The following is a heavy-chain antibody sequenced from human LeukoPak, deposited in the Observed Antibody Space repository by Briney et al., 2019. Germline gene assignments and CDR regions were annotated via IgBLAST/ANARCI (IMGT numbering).Heavy chain of an antibody. V-gene: IGHV3-23*01. CDR3: AKDKGTDYGDYGPFDY. CDR2: ISGSGGST. D-gene: IGHD4-17*01. CDR1: GFTFSSYA. J-gene: IGHJ4*02. Sequence: PGGSLRLSCAASGFTFSSYAMSWVRQAPGKGLEWVSAISGSGGSTYYADSVKGRFTISRDKSKNTLYLQMNSLRAEDTAVYYCAKDKGTDYGDYGPFDYWGQGTLVTVSS.